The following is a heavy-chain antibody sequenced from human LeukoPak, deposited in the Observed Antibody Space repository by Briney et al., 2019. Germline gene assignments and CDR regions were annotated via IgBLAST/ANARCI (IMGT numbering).Heavy chain of an antibody. CDR1: GFTVSSNY. Sequence: PGGSLRLSCAASGFTVSSNYMSWVRQVPGKGLEWVSVIYSGGSTDYADSVKGRFTISRDNSKNTLYLQMNSLRAEDTAVYYCARETTTVTTELRAFDIWGQGTMVTVSS. V-gene: IGHV3-53*01. J-gene: IGHJ3*02. CDR2: IYSGGST. CDR3: ARETTTVTTELRAFDI. D-gene: IGHD4-17*01.